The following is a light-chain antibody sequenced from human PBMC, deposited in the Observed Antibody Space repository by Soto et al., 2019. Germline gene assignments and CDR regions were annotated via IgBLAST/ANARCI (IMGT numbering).Light chain of an antibody. V-gene: IGKV3-15*01. CDR3: QQYNSWPRT. CDR2: GAS. CDR1: QSVSSN. J-gene: IGKJ1*01. Sequence: DIVMAQSPATLSVSPWERATLSCRASQSVSSNLAWYQQKPGQAPRLLIYGASTRATGIPARFSGSGSGTEFTLTITSLQSEDFAVYYCQQYNSWPRTFGQGTKVDIK.